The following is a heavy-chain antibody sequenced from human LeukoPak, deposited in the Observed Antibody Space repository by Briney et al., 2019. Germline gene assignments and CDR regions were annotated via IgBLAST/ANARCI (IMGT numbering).Heavy chain of an antibody. CDR3: ARDDQRITIFGVVRVYFDY. D-gene: IGHD3-3*01. CDR2: ISYDGSNK. CDR1: GFTFSSYA. Sequence: PGGSLRLSCAASGFTFSSYAMHWVRQAPGKGLEWVAVISYDGSNKYYADSVKGRFTISRDNAKNSLYLQMNSLRAEDTAVYYCARDDQRITIFGVVRVYFDYWGQGTLVTVSS. V-gene: IGHV3-30-3*01. J-gene: IGHJ4*02.